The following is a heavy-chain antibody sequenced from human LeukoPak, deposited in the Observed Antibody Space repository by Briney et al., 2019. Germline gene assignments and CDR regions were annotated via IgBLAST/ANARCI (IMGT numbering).Heavy chain of an antibody. CDR3: ARLGSKYQLLKWFDP. D-gene: IGHD2-2*01. CDR2: IYYGGST. V-gene: IGHV4-39*01. CDR1: GGSISGSSYY. Sequence: SETLSLTCTVSGGSISGSSYYWGWIRQPPGKGLEWIGSIYYGGSTYYNPSLKSRVTISVDTSKNQFSLKLSSVTAADTAVYYCARLGSKYQLLKWFDPWGQGTLVTVSS. J-gene: IGHJ5*02.